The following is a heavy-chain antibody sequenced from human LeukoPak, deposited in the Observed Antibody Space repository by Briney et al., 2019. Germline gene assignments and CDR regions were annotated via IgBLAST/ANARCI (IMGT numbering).Heavy chain of an antibody. D-gene: IGHD3-22*01. Sequence: PSETLFLTCAVYGGSFSGYYWSWIRQPPGKGPEWIGEINHSGSTNYNPSLKSRVTISVDTSKNQFSLKLSSVTAADTAVYYCARVRMIVVVKREAFDIWGQGTMVTVSS. V-gene: IGHV4-34*01. CDR2: INHSGST. CDR1: GGSFSGYY. CDR3: ARVRMIVVVKREAFDI. J-gene: IGHJ3*02.